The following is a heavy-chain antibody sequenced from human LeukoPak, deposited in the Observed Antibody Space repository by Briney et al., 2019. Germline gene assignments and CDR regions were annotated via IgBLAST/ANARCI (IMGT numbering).Heavy chain of an antibody. D-gene: IGHD3-22*01. Sequence: GGSLRLSCAASGFTFSSYEMNWVRQAPGKGLEWVSYISSSGSTIYYADSVKGRFTISRDNAKNSLYLQMNSLRAEDTALYYCARVFWYYDSSGYDYWGQGTLVTVSS. CDR2: ISSSGSTI. V-gene: IGHV3-48*03. J-gene: IGHJ4*02. CDR1: GFTFSSYE. CDR3: ARVFWYYDSSGYDY.